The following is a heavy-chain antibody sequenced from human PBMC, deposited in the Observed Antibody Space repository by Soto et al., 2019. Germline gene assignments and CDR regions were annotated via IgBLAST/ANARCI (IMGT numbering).Heavy chain of an antibody. CDR1: GFSFSINGVA. V-gene: IGHV2-5*02. J-gene: IGHJ5*02. CDR2: IYWDDDQ. Sequence: QITLKESGPTLVKHTPTLTLTCTFSGFSFSINGVAVGWIRQPPGQALGWLALIYWDDDQRYNPSLKKRLTITTDTSRNQVVLTMTNMDPVDTATYYCAHKRDVSRGFKSWGQGTLVTVSS. CDR3: AHKRDVSRGFKS.